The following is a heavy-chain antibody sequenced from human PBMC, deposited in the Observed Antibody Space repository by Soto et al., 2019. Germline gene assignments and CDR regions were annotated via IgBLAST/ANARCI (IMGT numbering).Heavy chain of an antibody. CDR1: GYTFNTYG. CDR2: ISAYNGHT. V-gene: IGHV1-18*01. J-gene: IGHJ4*02. D-gene: IGHD1-26*01. Sequence: QVQLVQSGAEVKKPGASVKVSCKASGYTFNTYGITWVRQAPGQGLEWMGWISAYNGHTDYAQKFQGRVTMTSDTSTVTAYMELRSLTSDDTAVYYCARVGATMSLTYWGQGTPVTVSS. CDR3: ARVGATMSLTY.